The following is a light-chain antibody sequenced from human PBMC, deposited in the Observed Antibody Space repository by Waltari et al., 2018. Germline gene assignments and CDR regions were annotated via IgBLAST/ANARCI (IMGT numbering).Light chain of an antibody. CDR1: QSVSSN. CDR2: GAS. Sequence: SPATLSVSPGERATLSCRASQSVSSNLAWYQQKPGQAPRLLIYGASTRTTGIPARFSGSGSGTEFTLTISGLQSEDFAVYYCQQYNNWPRTFGPGTKVHVK. CDR3: QQYNNWPRT. J-gene: IGKJ3*01. V-gene: IGKV3-15*01.